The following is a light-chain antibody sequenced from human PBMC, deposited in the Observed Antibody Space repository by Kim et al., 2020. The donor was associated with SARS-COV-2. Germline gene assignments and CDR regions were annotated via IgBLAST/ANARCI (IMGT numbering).Light chain of an antibody. CDR2: AAS. V-gene: IGKV1-8*01. CDR1: QGISRY. J-gene: IGKJ5*01. CDR3: QQYYSYPQIT. Sequence: STGDSVTITCRASQGISRYLAWYQQKPGKAPKLLIYAASTLQSGVPSRFSGSGSGTDFTLTISCLQSEDFATYYCQQYYSYPQITFGQGTRLEIK.